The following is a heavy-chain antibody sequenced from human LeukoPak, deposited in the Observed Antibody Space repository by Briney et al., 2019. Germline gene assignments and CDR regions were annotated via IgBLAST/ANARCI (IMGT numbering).Heavy chain of an antibody. J-gene: IGHJ4*02. V-gene: IGHV3-66*01. CDR3: ASNYDSSGYYFLY. CDR2: IYSGGST. D-gene: IGHD3-22*01. Sequence: GSLRLSCAASEFSVGSNYMTWVRQAPGKGLEWVSLIYSGGSTYYADSVKGRFTISRDNSKNTLYLQMNSLRAEDTAVYYCASNYDSSGYYFLYWGQGTLVTVSS. CDR1: EFSVGSNY.